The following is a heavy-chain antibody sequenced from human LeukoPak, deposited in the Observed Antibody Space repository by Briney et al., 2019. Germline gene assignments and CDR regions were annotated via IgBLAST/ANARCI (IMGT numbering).Heavy chain of an antibody. CDR1: GFTFDDYA. J-gene: IGHJ6*03. CDR2: ISRNSGNI. V-gene: IGHV3-9*01. Sequence: TGGSLGLSCAGSGFTFDDYAMHWVRQTPGKGLEWVSGISRNSGNIAYADFVGGRFTISRDNAKNSLSLQMNSLSDEDTAVYYCAKDAYGGATFFYYMDVWGKGTTVTVSS. D-gene: IGHD2/OR15-2a*01. CDR3: AKDAYGGATFFYYMDV.